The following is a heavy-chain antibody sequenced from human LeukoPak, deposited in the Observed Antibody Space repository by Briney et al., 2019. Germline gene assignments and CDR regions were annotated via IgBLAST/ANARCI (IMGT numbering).Heavy chain of an antibody. J-gene: IGHJ4*02. CDR3: ARAMDCGGDCYSLDAFDI. CDR2: IYTSGST. CDR1: GGSISSYY. V-gene: IGHV4-4*07. D-gene: IGHD2-21*02. Sequence: SETLSLTCTVSGGSISSYYWSWIRQPAGKGLEWIGRIYTSGSTNYNPSLKSRVTMSVDTSKNQFSLKLSSVTAADTAVYYCARAMDCGGDCYSLDAFDIWGQGTLVTVSS.